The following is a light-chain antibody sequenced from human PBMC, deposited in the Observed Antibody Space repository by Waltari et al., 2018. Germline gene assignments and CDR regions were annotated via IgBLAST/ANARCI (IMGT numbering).Light chain of an antibody. V-gene: IGLV2-11*01. CDR1: SSDVGGYNY. CDR2: DVT. Sequence: QSALTQPRSVSGSPGQSVTISCTGTSSDVGGYNYVSWYQQHPGKAPKLIIYDVTKRPPGVPDRFSGSKSGNTASLTVSGLQAEDEADYYGCSYGGSYSFVVFGGGTKLTVL. J-gene: IGLJ2*01. CDR3: CSYGGSYSFVV.